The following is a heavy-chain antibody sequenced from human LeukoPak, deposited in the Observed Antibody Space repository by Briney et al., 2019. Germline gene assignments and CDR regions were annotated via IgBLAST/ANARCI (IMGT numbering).Heavy chain of an antibody. V-gene: IGHV1-8*01. CDR2: MNPNSGNT. CDR1: GYTFTSYD. J-gene: IGHJ6*01. CDR3: ARAKDYYYYYGMDV. Sequence: ASVKVSCKASGYTFTSYDINWVRQATGQGLEWMGWMNPNSGNTGYAQKFQGRVTMTRNTSICTAYMELSSLRSEDTAVYYCARAKDYYYYYGMDVWGQGTTVTVSS.